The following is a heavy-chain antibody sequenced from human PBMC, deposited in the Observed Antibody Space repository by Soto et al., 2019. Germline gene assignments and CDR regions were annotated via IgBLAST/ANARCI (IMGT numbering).Heavy chain of an antibody. CDR2: IIPIFGTA. CDR3: ARNREVRGIAAAGPYYYYGMDV. D-gene: IGHD6-13*01. J-gene: IGHJ6*02. Sequence: GASVNVSCKASGGTFSSYAISWVRQAPGQGLEWMGGIIPIFGTANYAQKFQGRVTITADESTSTAYMELSSLRSEDTAVYYCARNREVRGIAAAGPYYYYGMDVWGQGTTVTVSS. CDR1: GGTFSSYA. V-gene: IGHV1-69*13.